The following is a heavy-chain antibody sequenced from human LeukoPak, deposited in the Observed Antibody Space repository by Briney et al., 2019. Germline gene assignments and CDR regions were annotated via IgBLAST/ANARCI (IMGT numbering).Heavy chain of an antibody. D-gene: IGHD3-16*01. CDR2: IYTSGST. V-gene: IGHV4-61*02. CDR3: ARDRTGDLDY. J-gene: IGHJ4*02. Sequence: SETLSLTCTVSGGSISRGSYYWSWSWLRQPAGKGLEWIGRIYTSGSTNYNPSLKSRVTMSVDTSKNQFSLNLSSVTAADTAVYYCARDRTGDLDYWGQGTLVTVSS. CDR1: GGSISRGSYY.